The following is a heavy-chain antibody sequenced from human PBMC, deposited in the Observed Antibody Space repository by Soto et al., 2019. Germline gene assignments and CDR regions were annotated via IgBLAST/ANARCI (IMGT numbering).Heavy chain of an antibody. D-gene: IGHD3-22*01. CDR3: AKSRYADSSGDYYDF. CDR1: GFTFSNYA. Sequence: GGSLRLSCAASGFTFSNYAMSWVRQAPGKGLEWVSGIGGRGTSSYYADSVKGRFAISRDNSYNTLFLQLHSLRAEDTAVYYCAKSRYADSSGDYYDFWGQGTRVTVYS. V-gene: IGHV3-23*01. J-gene: IGHJ4*02. CDR2: IGGRGTSS.